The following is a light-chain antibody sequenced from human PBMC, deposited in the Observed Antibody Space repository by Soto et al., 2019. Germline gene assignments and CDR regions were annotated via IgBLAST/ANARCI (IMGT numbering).Light chain of an antibody. CDR1: QSVSSY. CDR3: QQRSSWPLLT. J-gene: IGKJ4*02. V-gene: IGKV3-11*01. Sequence: EIVLTQSPATLSLSPGERATLSCRASQSVSSYLAWYQQKPGQAPRLLIYDASNRATGIPARFSGSVSGTDFNLTISSLEPEDFAVYYCQQRSSWPLLTFGGGTKVEIK. CDR2: DAS.